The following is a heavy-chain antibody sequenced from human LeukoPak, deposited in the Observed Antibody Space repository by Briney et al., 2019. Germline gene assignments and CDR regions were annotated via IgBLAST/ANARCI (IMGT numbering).Heavy chain of an antibody. V-gene: IGHV4-34*01. CDR2: INHSGSP. D-gene: IGHD3-10*01. CDR3: ARDTYYWGWRSYYHVSGD. CDR1: GGSFSGYY. J-gene: IGHJ4*02. Sequence: PSETLSLTCAVYGGSFSGYYWSWIRQPPGKGLEWRGEINHSGSPNYNPSLKSRVTISVDTSKNPFSLKLSSVTAAVTAVYYCARDTYYWGWRSYYHVSGDWGQGTLVTVSS.